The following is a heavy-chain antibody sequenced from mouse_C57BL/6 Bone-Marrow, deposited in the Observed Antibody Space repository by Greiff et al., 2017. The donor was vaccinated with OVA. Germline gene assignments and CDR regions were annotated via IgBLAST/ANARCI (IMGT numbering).Heavy chain of an antibody. V-gene: IGHV5-12*01. Sequence: EVNVVESGGGLVQPGGSLKLSCAASGFTFSDYYMYWVRQTPEKRLEWVAYISNGGGSTYYPDTVKGRFTISRDNAKNTLYLQMSRLKSEDTAMYYCARQNYDYPCDFDVWGTGTTVTVSS. D-gene: IGHD2-4*01. CDR3: ARQNYDYPCDFDV. CDR1: GFTFSDYY. J-gene: IGHJ1*03. CDR2: ISNGGGST.